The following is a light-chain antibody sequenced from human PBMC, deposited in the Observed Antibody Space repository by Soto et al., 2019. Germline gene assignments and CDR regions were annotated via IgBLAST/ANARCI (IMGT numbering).Light chain of an antibody. Sequence: QYALTQPASVSWSPGQSITISCTGTSSDVGGYNYVSWYQQHPGKAPKLMIYEVSNRPSGVSNRFSGSKSGNTASLTISGLQAEDEADYYCSSYTSSSTLDVFGTGTKLTVL. V-gene: IGLV2-14*01. J-gene: IGLJ1*01. CDR1: SSDVGGYNY. CDR3: SSYTSSSTLDV. CDR2: EVS.